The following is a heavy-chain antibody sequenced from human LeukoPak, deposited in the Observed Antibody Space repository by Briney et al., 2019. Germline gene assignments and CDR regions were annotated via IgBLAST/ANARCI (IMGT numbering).Heavy chain of an antibody. J-gene: IGHJ4*02. V-gene: IGHV3-21*01. CDR1: GFTVSSNY. Sequence: GGSLRLSCAASGFTVSSNYMSWVRQAPGKGLEWVSSINGGSSYLYYADSVKGRFTISRDNAKNSLYLQMNSLRAEDTAVYYCARLYYDFWSGYPSSIDYWGQGTLVTVSS. D-gene: IGHD3-3*01. CDR2: INGGSSYL. CDR3: ARLYYDFWSGYPSSIDY.